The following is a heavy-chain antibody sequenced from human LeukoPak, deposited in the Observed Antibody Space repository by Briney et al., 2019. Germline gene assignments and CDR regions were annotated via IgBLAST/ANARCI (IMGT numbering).Heavy chain of an antibody. D-gene: IGHD6-13*01. J-gene: IGHJ4*02. Sequence: GGSLRLSCAASGFTFSTYWKTWVREAPGKGRVWVANIKQYWSENHYVGPVKGRFTISRENAKTSLYLQRSSLRAEDTAVYNCVRDQGAAGDYWGQGALVTVSS. CDR1: GFTFSTYW. CDR2: IKQYWSEN. CDR3: VRDQGAAGDY. V-gene: IGHV3-7*01.